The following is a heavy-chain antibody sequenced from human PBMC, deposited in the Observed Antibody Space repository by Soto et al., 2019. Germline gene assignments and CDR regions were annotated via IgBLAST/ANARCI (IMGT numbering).Heavy chain of an antibody. J-gene: IGHJ4*02. D-gene: IGHD2-15*01. CDR2: IRGRGDIT. Sequence: EVRLLESGGCLVQTGGSLRLSCAASGLTFGNYAMTWVRQVPGRGLEWVSTIRGRGDITFYADSVKGRFTLSRDNSKTRHWLQMNNLRVEDTAVFYCAKGGHASPFDYWGQGALVTVSS. CDR1: GLTFGNYA. CDR3: AKGGHASPFDY. V-gene: IGHV3-23*01.